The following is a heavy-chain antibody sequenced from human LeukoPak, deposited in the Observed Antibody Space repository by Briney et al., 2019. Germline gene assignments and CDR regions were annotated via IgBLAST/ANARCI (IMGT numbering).Heavy chain of an antibody. D-gene: IGHD2-2*01. CDR3: ARVVVVPAAGPLDY. J-gene: IGHJ4*02. CDR2: INPNSGGT. CDR1: GYTFTGYY. V-gene: IGHV1-2*02. Sequence: ASVKVSCKASGYTFTGYYMHWVRQAPGQGLEWMGWINPNSGGTNYAQKFQGRVAMTRDTSISTAYMELSRLRSDDTAVYYCARVVVVPAAGPLDYWDQGTLVTVSS.